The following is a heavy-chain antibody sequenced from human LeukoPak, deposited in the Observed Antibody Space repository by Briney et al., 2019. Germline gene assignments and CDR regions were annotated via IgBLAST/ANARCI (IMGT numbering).Heavy chain of an antibody. J-gene: IGHJ1*01. CDR1: GGSISSYY. Sequence: KPSETLSLTCTVSGGSISSYYWSWIRQPPGKGLEWLGYIYYSGSTNYNPSLKSRVTISVDTSKNQFSLKLSSVTAADTAVFYCARGGLASIGIYFQRWGQGTLVTVSS. V-gene: IGHV4-59*01. CDR2: IYYSGST. D-gene: IGHD5-24*01. CDR3: ARGGLASIGIYFQR.